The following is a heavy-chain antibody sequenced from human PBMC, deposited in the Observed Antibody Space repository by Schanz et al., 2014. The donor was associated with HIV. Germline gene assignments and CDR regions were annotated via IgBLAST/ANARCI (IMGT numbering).Heavy chain of an antibody. CDR1: GFTFSSYA. D-gene: IGHD4-4*01. J-gene: IGHJ6*02. CDR3: AKDVTTVRTYGMDV. CDR2: ITWNSGTI. Sequence: EVQLLESGGGLVQPGGSLRLSCAASGFTFSSYAMHWVRQAPGKGLEWVSSITWNSGTIVYADSVKGRFTISRDNAKDSLILQMNSLRAEDTAVYYCAKDVTTVRTYGMDVWGRGTTVTVS. V-gene: IGHV3-9*01.